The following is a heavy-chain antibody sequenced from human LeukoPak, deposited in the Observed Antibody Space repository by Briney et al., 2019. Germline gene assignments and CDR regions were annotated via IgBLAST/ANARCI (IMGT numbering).Heavy chain of an antibody. J-gene: IGHJ4*02. Sequence: PGGSLRQFCAASGFSCSSYAMSWVRQAPWKGLEWVSSISGSGDNTYYAESVKGRFTISRDNSKNTLFLQMNSLRAEDTAVFYCAKRSGYTTGWFFDFWGQGTLVTVSS. D-gene: IGHD6-19*01. CDR3: AKRSGYTTGWFFDF. CDR1: GFSCSSYA. CDR2: ISGSGDNT. V-gene: IGHV3-23*01.